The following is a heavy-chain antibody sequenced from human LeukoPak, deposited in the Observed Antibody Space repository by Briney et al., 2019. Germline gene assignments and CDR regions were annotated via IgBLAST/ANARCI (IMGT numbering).Heavy chain of an antibody. V-gene: IGHV1-2*02. CDR1: GYTFTGYY. J-gene: IGHJ4*02. D-gene: IGHD3-10*01. CDR3: ASFGFGEFFDY. CDR2: INPNSGGT. Sequence: ASVKVSCKASGYTFTGYYMHCGRQAPEQGLEWMGWINPNSGGTNYAQNFQGRVTMTRDTSISTAYMELSRLRSDDTAVYYCASFGFGEFFDYWGQGTLVTVSS.